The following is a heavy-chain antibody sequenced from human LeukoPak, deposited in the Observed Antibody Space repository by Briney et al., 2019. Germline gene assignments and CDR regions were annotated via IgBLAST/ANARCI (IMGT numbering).Heavy chain of an antibody. D-gene: IGHD3-3*01. CDR2: IIPIFGTA. V-gene: IGHV1-69*01. J-gene: IGHJ6*02. CDR1: GGTFSSYA. CDR3: ARAYSGKYYDFWSGYPHYYYYYGMDV. Sequence: VASVKVSCKASGGTFSSYAISWVRQAPGQGLEWMGGIIPIFGTANYAQKFQGRVTITADESTSTAYMELSSLRSEDTAVYYCARAYSGKYYDFWSGYPHYYYYYGMDVWGQGTTVTVSS.